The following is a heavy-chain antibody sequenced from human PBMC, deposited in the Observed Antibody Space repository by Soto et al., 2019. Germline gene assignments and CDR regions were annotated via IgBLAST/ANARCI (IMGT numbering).Heavy chain of an antibody. CDR1: GYSISSGYY. CDR3: ARRYYDLDAFDI. D-gene: IGHD3-22*01. J-gene: IGHJ3*02. Sequence: SETLSLTCAVSGYSISSGYYWGWIRQPPGKGLEWIGSIYHSGSTYYNPSLKSRVTISVDTTKNQFSLKLSAVTAADTAVYYCARRYYDLDAFDIWGQGTMVTVSS. V-gene: IGHV4-38-2*01. CDR2: IYHSGST.